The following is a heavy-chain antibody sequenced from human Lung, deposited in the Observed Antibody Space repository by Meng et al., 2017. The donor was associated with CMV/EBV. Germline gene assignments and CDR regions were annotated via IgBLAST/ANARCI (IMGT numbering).Heavy chain of an antibody. CDR2: IWFDGSSK. D-gene: IGHD1-1*01. J-gene: IGHJ4*02. CDR3: AKDGKSGGYFDY. V-gene: IGHV3-30*02. CDR1: GLSTYG. Sequence: QVELWESGGGVVQPGGSLRLSCGASGLSTYGMHWVRQVPGKGLEWVASIWFDGSSKYYADSVKGRFSISRDNSKNTLYLQMNSLRPEDTGVYYCAKDGKSGGYFDYWGQGTLVTVSS.